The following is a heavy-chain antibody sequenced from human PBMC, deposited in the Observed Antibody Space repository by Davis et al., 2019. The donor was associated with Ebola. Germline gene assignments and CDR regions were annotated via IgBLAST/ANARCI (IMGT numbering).Heavy chain of an antibody. V-gene: IGHV3-7*03. D-gene: IGHD1-20*01. CDR3: ARDLLTGTTWDY. J-gene: IGHJ4*02. Sequence: YVDSVKGRFTISRDNAKNSLYLQMNSLRAEDTAVYYCARDLLTGTTWDYWGQGTLVTVSS.